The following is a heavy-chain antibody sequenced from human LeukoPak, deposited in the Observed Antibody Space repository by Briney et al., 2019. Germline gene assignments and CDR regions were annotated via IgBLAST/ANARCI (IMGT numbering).Heavy chain of an antibody. Sequence: SGPTLVKPTQTLTLTCTFSGFSLTTGVSVGWIRQPPGKAPEWLALTFWDDEKQYSPSLKNRVTITKDTSKNQVALTLTNMGPVDTATYYCARRHRYYFGSGSYAYHFDSWGQGTLVTVSS. CDR1: GFSLTTGVS. D-gene: IGHD3-10*01. CDR3: ARRHRYYFGSGSYAYHFDS. V-gene: IGHV2-5*02. J-gene: IGHJ4*02. CDR2: TFWDDEK.